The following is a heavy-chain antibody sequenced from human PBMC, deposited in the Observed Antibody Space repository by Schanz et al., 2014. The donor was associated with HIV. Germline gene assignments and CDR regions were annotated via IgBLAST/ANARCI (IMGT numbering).Heavy chain of an antibody. D-gene: IGHD3-10*01. Sequence: QVQLQQWGAGLLKPSETLSLTCAFYGGSFSAYYWSWIRQPPGKGLEWIGEINHRGITNYNPSLESRVTISMDTSKNQFSLKLNSATAADTATYYCARGPWAGSGSYPLDYWGQGTLVTVSS. CDR2: INHRGIT. CDR3: ARGPWAGSGSYPLDY. J-gene: IGHJ4*02. CDR1: GGSFSAYY. V-gene: IGHV4-34*01.